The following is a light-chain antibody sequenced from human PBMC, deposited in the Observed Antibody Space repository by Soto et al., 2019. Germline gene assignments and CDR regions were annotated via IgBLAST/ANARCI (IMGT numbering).Light chain of an antibody. V-gene: IGKV3-15*01. CDR2: SAS. Sequence: EIAMTQSPATLSVSPGERATLSCRASQSISTELAWYQQIPGQPPRLLIYSASTRATGVPARFTGSGSGSEFTLTISGLQSEDFAIYYCQQGHNWPLTFGQGTRLDIK. J-gene: IGKJ2*01. CDR1: QSISTE. CDR3: QQGHNWPLT.